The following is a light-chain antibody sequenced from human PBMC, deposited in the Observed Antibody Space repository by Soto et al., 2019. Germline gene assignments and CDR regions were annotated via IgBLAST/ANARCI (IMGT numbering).Light chain of an antibody. J-gene: IGLJ1*01. CDR3: SSFTSRFTFV. V-gene: IGLV2-14*01. Sequence: QSALAQPASVSGSPGQSTAIPCTGTRSDVGAYNYVSWYQQHPGKAPKLMISEVTNRPSGVSDRFSGSKSGNTASLTISGLQAEDEADYYCSSFTSRFTFVFGTGTKVTVL. CDR2: EVT. CDR1: RSDVGAYNY.